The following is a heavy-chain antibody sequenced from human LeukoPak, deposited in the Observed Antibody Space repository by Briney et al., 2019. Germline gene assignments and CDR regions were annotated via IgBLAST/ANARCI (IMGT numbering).Heavy chain of an antibody. V-gene: IGHV5-51*01. CDR3: ARSWTGTDAFDI. J-gene: IGHJ3*02. Sequence: GESLKISCMGSGYSFTNYWIGWVRQVPGSGLEWMGVIYPSDSDTRYSPSFQGQVTISADKSISTAYLQWSSLKASDTAMYYCARSWTGTDAFDIWGQGTMVTVSS. CDR1: GYSFTNYW. CDR2: IYPSDSDT. D-gene: IGHD3/OR15-3a*01.